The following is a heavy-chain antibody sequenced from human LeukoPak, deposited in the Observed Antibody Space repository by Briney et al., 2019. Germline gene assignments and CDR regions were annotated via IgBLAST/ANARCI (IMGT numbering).Heavy chain of an antibody. Sequence: GGSLRLSCAASGFTVSSNYMNWVRQAPGKGLEWVSYISSSSSTIYYADSVKGRFTISRDNAKNSLYLQMNSLRAEDTAVYYCARDKPQKDIVATNFDYWGQGTLVTVSP. J-gene: IGHJ4*02. V-gene: IGHV3-48*04. CDR3: ARDKPQKDIVATNFDY. CDR1: GFTVSSNY. D-gene: IGHD5-12*01. CDR2: ISSSSSTI.